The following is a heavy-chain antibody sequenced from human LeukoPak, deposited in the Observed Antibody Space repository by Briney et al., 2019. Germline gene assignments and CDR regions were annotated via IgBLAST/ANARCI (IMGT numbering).Heavy chain of an antibody. J-gene: IGHJ4*02. Sequence: SETLSLTCTVSRGSISGYSWSWIRQPPGKGLEWIAYIYYSGSTNYNPSLKSRVTMSVDTSKNQFSLKLSSVTAADTAVYYCARIFRSGWYYFDYWGQGTLVTVSS. V-gene: IGHV4-59*01. CDR3: ARIFRSGWYYFDY. CDR1: RGSISGYS. D-gene: IGHD6-19*01. CDR2: IYYSGST.